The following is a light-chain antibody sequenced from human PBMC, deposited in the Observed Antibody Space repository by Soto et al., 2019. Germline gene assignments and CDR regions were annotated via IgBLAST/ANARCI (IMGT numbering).Light chain of an antibody. CDR1: QSVSTN. CDR2: GAS. V-gene: IGKV3-15*01. J-gene: IGKJ3*01. CDR3: QQYHNWPVT. Sequence: EIVMTQSPATLSVSPGARATLSCRASQSVSTNLAWYQQRPGQPPRVLIYGASTRATGIPARFSGSGYGTEFSLTLSSLHSEDFVVYYCQQYHNWPVTFGPGTKVDFK.